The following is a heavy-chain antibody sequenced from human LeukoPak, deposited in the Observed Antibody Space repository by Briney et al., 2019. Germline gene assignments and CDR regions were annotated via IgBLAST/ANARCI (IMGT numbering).Heavy chain of an antibody. CDR3: ARGHHGTNFGVVIYYYYYYGMDV. CDR1: GYTFTSYD. D-gene: IGHD3-3*01. J-gene: IGHJ6*02. Sequence: ASVKVSCKASGYTFTSYDINWVRQATGQGLEWMGWMNPNSGNTGYAQKFQGRVTMTRNTSISTAYMELSSLRSEDTAVYYCARGHHGTNFGVVIYYYYYYGMDVWGQGTTVTVSS. CDR2: MNPNSGNT. V-gene: IGHV1-8*01.